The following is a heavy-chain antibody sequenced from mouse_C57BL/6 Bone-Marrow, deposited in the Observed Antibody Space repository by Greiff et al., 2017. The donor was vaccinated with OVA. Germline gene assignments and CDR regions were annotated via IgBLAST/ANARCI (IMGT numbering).Heavy chain of an antibody. Sequence: VQLQESGPELVKPGASVKISCTASGYAFSSSWMNWVNQRPGKGLEWIGRIYPGGGDTNYHGKFKGKATLSADKSSSTAYLQLSSLTSEDSAVDVCARRYYRKDYAMGYWGQGTSVTVSS. J-gene: IGHJ4*01. V-gene: IGHV1-82*01. CDR1: GYAFSSSW. CDR3: ARRYYRKDYAMGY. CDR2: IYPGGGDT. D-gene: IGHD2-14*01.